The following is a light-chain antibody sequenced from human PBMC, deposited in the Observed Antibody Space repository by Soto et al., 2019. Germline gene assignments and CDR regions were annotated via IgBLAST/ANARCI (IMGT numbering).Light chain of an antibody. V-gene: IGLV1-40*01. J-gene: IGLJ1*01. CDR3: QSYDSSLSGYV. CDR2: INI. CDR1: SSNIGAGYD. Sequence: QSVLTQPPSVSGAPGQRVTISCTGSSSNIGAGYDVHWYQQLPGTAPKLLIFININRPSGVPDRFSGSKSGTSASLAITGLRAEDEADSYCQSYDSSLSGYVFGTGTKVTVL.